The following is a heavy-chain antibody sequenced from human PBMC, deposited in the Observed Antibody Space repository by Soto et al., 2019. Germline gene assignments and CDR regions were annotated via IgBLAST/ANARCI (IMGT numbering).Heavy chain of an antibody. CDR2: ISYDGSYK. Sequence: QVQLVESGGGVVQPGNSLRLSCEASGLTFGNYDMHWVRQAPGKGLEWVARISYDGSYKYYVDSVKGRFTISRDNSKNTLFLQMNSLRFEDTAVYFCAKGDPPGRRLEPTIFDYWGQGTLVTVSS. J-gene: IGHJ4*02. D-gene: IGHD5-12*01. V-gene: IGHV3-30*18. CDR1: GLTFGNYD. CDR3: AKGDPPGRRLEPTIFDY.